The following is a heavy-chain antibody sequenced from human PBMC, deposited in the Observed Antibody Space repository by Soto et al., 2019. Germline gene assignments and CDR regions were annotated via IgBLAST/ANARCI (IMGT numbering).Heavy chain of an antibody. J-gene: IGHJ6*02. CDR2: ISGSGGST. D-gene: IGHD3-10*01. CDR3: AKDGYYYGSGSYKPIIIYYYGMDV. V-gene: IGHV3-23*01. CDR1: GFTFSSYA. Sequence: HPGGSLRLSCAASGFTFSSYAMSWVRQAPGKGLEWVSAISGSGGSTYYADSVKGRFTISRDNSKNTLYLQMNSLRAEDTAVYYCAKDGYYYGSGSYKPIIIYYYGMDVWGQGTTVTVSS.